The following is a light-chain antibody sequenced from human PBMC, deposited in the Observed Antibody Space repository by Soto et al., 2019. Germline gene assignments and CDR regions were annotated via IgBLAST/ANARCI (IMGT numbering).Light chain of an antibody. CDR3: QQGYSTRLS. Sequence: DIEMTQSPSSLSASVGDRVTITCRASQSISTYLNWYQQKGGKAPKLLIHGASSLQSGVPLRFSGRGSGTDFPLTISSVQPDDFATSYCQQGYSTRLSFGGGTKVELK. J-gene: IGKJ4*01. CDR1: QSISTY. V-gene: IGKV1-39*01. CDR2: GAS.